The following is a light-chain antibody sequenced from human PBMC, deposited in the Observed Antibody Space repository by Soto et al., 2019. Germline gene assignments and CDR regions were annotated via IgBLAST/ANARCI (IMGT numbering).Light chain of an antibody. CDR1: QAIAHY. J-gene: IGKJ1*01. V-gene: IGKV1-27*01. Sequence: DVQMTQSPSSLSASVGDRVTITCRASQAIAHYVAWYQQKPGRVPKLMIYAASTLQSGVPSRFSGSGSGTDFTLTIRSLQTEDVATYYCQKYNSALWTFGQGTKVDIK. CDR2: AAS. CDR3: QKYNSALWT.